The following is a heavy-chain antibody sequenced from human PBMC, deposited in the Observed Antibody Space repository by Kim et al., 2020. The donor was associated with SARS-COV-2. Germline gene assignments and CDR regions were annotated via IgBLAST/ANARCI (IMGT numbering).Heavy chain of an antibody. CDR3: AREVYDSGGYGACDY. D-gene: IGHD3-22*01. CDR1: GFVFSTSW. V-gene: IGHV3-7*01. Sequence: GGSPRLSCVCSGFVFSTSWMTLVRQVPGKGLEWVANINEDGRDIYYVYSVKGRFTISRDNAKSSVYLQLNSLRAEDTAMYYCAREVYDSGGYGACDYWG. CDR2: INEDGRDI. J-gene: IGHJ4*01.